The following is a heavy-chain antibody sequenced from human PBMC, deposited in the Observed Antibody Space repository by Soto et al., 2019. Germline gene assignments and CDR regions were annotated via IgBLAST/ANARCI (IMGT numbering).Heavy chain of an antibody. CDR1: GFTLSSFS. CDR2: ISTSSTYI. D-gene: IGHD3-22*01. Sequence: PGGSLRLSCAASGFTLSSFSLNWVRQAPGKGLEWVSSISTSSTYIYYADSVKGRFTISRDNAKNSLYLQMNSLRAEDTAVYFCARGTYYYDTSGYYGSGYFDYWGQGTLVTVSS. V-gene: IGHV3-21*01. CDR3: ARGTYYYDTSGYYGSGYFDY. J-gene: IGHJ4*02.